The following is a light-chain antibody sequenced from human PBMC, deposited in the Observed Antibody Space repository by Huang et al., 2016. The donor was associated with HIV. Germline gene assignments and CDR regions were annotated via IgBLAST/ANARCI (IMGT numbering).Light chain of an antibody. V-gene: IGKV1-27*01. J-gene: IGKJ4*01. CDR1: LDIDTY. Sequence: DIDMTQSPSSLSASVGDSVTITCRASLDIDTYLAWYQQKPGKVPKLLIYGASTLQPGFPSRFSGSGSGTDFSLTITNLQPEDVATYSCQRYNRAPLTFGGGTKVEIK. CDR3: QRYNRAPLT. CDR2: GAS.